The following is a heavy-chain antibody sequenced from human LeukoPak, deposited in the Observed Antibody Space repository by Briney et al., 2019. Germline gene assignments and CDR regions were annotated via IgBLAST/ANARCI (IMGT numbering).Heavy chain of an antibody. Sequence: GGSLRLSCAASGFTFSSYSMNWVRQAPGKGLEWVSYISSSSSTIYYADSVKGRFTISRDNAKNSLYLQMDSLRAEDTAVYYCARAPPPYSSGWFQYYFDYWGQGTLVTVSS. V-gene: IGHV3-48*01. CDR2: ISSSSSTI. J-gene: IGHJ4*02. CDR1: GFTFSSYS. D-gene: IGHD6-19*01. CDR3: ARAPPPYSSGWFQYYFDY.